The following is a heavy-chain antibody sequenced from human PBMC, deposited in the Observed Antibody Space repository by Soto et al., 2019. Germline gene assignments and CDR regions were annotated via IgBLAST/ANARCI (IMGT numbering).Heavy chain of an antibody. V-gene: IGHV5-51*01. CDR1: GYSFVSYW. CDR3: VTGYYYDQENSAYYRDAFDV. Sequence: GESLKISCKASGYSFVSYWIGLVRQMPGKGLEWMAIMYTGDSEIRYSPSLEGHVTISADNSISTAFLEWSSLKASDTAMYYCVTGYYYDQENSAYYRDAFDVWGKGTMVIVSS. J-gene: IGHJ3*01. CDR2: MYTGDSEI. D-gene: IGHD3-9*01.